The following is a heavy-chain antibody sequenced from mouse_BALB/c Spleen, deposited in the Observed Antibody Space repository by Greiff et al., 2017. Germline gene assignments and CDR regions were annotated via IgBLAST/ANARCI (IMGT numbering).Heavy chain of an antibody. J-gene: IGHJ4*01. CDR1: GYTFTSYV. Sequence: VQLQQSGPELVKPGASVKMSCKASGYTFTSYVMHWVKQKPGQGLEWIGYINPYNDGTKYNEKFKGKATLTSDKSSSTAYMELSSLTSEDSAVYYCARSSDGYYGYAMDYWGQGTSVTVSS. D-gene: IGHD2-3*01. CDR3: ARSSDGYYGYAMDY. CDR2: INPYNDGT. V-gene: IGHV1-14*01.